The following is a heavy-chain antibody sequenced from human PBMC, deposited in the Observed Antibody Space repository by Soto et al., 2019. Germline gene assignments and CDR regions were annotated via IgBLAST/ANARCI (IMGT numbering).Heavy chain of an antibody. CDR2: MSDDGSNK. Sequence: GGSLRLSCVTSGFTFSGYGMHWVRQAPGKGLEWVAVMSDDGSNKYYADSVKGRFTISRDNSKNMLYLQMNSLRTEDTAVYYCAKGSSSVYYYYYGIDVWGQGTPVTVSS. CDR3: AKGSSSVYYYYYGIDV. J-gene: IGHJ6*02. V-gene: IGHV3-30*18. D-gene: IGHD6-6*01. CDR1: GFTFSGYG.